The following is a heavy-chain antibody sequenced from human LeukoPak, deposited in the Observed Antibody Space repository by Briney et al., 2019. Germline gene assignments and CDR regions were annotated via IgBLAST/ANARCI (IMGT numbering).Heavy chain of an antibody. CDR3: ARVAMITFGGGHDAFDI. Sequence: SGGSLRLSCAASGFTFSSYSMNWVRQAPGKGLEWVSSISSSSSYIYYADSVKGRFTISRDNAKNSLYLQMNSLRAEDTAVYYCARVAMITFGGGHDAFDIWGQGTMVTVSS. D-gene: IGHD3-16*01. V-gene: IGHV3-21*01. CDR1: GFTFSSYS. J-gene: IGHJ3*02. CDR2: ISSSSSYI.